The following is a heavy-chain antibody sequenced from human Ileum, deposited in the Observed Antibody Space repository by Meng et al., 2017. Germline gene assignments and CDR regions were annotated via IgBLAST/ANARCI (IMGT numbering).Heavy chain of an antibody. CDR1: GGSVSIGSYY. CDR2: IYYTGST. D-gene: IGHD5-18*01. J-gene: IGHJ4*02. V-gene: IGHV4-61*01. CDR3: ARAETALDY. Sequence: HVQLQESGPGLVRPSETLSLTCTVSGGSVSIGSYYWNWIRQPPGKGPEWIAYIYYTGSTNYNPSLKSRVIISADTSKNQFSLKLSSVTAAGTAVYYCARAETALDYWGQGTLVTSPQ.